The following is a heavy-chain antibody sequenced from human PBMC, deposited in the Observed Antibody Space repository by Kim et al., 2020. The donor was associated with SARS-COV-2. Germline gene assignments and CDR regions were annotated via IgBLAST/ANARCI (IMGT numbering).Heavy chain of an antibody. D-gene: IGHD6-13*01. CDR1: GFTFSSYA. CDR3: AKIPYGIAAAGFPPGHRDGYFDY. CDR2: ISGSGGST. Sequence: GGSLRLSCAASGFTFSSYAMSWVRQAPGKGLEWVSAISGSGGSTYYADSVKGRFTISRDNSKNTLYLQMNSLRAEDTAVYYCAKIPYGIAAAGFPPGHRDGYFDYWGQGTLVTVSS. V-gene: IGHV3-23*01. J-gene: IGHJ4*02.